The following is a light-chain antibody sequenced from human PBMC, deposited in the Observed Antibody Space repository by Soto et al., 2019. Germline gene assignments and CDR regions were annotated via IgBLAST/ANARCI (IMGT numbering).Light chain of an antibody. CDR3: QQYNNWPIT. Sequence: EIVMTQSPATLSVSPGERATLSCRASQSVGSNLAWYPQKPGQAPRLXIYGASTRATGIPAKFSGSGAGTEFTLTISSLQSEDFAVYYCQQYNNWPITFGQGTRLEIK. CDR2: GAS. V-gene: IGKV3D-15*01. CDR1: QSVGSN. J-gene: IGKJ5*01.